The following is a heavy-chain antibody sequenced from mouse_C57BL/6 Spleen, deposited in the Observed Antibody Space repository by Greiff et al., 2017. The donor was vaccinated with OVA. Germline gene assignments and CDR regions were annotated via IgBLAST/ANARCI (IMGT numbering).Heavy chain of an antibody. CDR3: VRALTTVGYFDY. J-gene: IGHJ2*01. CDR1: GFTFNTYA. CDR2: IRSKSSNYAT. Sequence: EVQVVESGGGLVQPKGSLKLSCAASGFTFNTYAMHWVRQAPGKGLEWVARIRSKSSNYATYYADSVKDRFTISRDDSQSMLYLQMNNLKTEDTAMYYCVRALTTVGYFDYWGQGTTLTVSS. D-gene: IGHD1-1*01. V-gene: IGHV10-3*01.